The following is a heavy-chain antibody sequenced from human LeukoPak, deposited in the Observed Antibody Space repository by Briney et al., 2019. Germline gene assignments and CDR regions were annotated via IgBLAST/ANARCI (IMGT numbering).Heavy chain of an antibody. CDR2: VHLDGRT. D-gene: IGHD3-3*01. CDR1: GGSISSGDYY. J-gene: IGHJ4*02. V-gene: IGHV4-39*07. CDR3: AREGGFYRPLDY. Sequence: SEPLSLTCTVSGGSISSGDYYWSWIRPPPGKGLEWIGEVHLDGRTNYNPSLESRLTMSVDVSENQVSLKLTSVTAADTAVYYCAREGGFYRPLDYSGQGTLVTVSS.